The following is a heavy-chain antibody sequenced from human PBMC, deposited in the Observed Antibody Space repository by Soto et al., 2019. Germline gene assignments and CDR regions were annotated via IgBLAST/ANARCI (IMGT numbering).Heavy chain of an antibody. Sequence: ETLSLTCAVSGGSLSPYYWNWVRQPPGKKLEWIGYAYSLGRPNYNPSLKRRVTMSLDTSKNQFSLELTSVTAADTAVYYCARGGRLESSIMFDHWGQGIRVTVS. D-gene: IGHD3-3*01. CDR3: ARGGRLESSIMFDH. CDR2: AYSLGRP. J-gene: IGHJ5*02. V-gene: IGHV4-59*01. CDR1: GGSLSPYY.